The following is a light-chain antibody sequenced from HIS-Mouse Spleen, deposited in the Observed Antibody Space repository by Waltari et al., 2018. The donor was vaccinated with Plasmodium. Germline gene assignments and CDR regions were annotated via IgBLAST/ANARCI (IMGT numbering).Light chain of an antibody. Sequence: SYELTHPPSVSVSPGQTARSTCTGVALPNKDVYWYQQKSGQTPVLVIYEDSKRPSGIPERFSGSSSGTMATLTISGAQVEDEADYYCYSTDSSGNHRVFGGGTKLTVL. J-gene: IGLJ3*02. CDR1: ALPNKD. CDR3: YSTDSSGNHRV. V-gene: IGLV3-10*01. CDR2: EDS.